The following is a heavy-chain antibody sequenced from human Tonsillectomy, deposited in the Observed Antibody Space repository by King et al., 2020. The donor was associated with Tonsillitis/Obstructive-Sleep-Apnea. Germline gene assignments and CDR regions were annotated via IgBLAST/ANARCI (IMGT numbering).Heavy chain of an antibody. D-gene: IGHD3-16*01. V-gene: IGHV3-30*01. CDR3: AREWGGDTPIVPYFDY. CDR1: GFTFSSYA. J-gene: IGHJ4*02. CDR2: ISYDGSNK. Sequence: VQLVESGGGVVQPGRSLRLSCAASGFTFSSYAMHWVRQAPGKGLEWVAAISYDGSNKYDADSVKGRFTISRDNSKNTLYLQMNSLRAEDTAVYYLAREWGGDTPIVPYFDYWGQGTLVTVSS.